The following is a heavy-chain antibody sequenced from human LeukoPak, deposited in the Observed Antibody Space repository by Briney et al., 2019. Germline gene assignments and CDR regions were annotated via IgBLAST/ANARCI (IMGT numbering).Heavy chain of an antibody. CDR3: ARQGGHYDYVWGSYRSIGWFDP. D-gene: IGHD3-16*02. CDR2: INHSGST. V-gene: IGHV4-34*01. CDR1: GGSISSYY. J-gene: IGHJ5*02. Sequence: SETLSLSCTVSGGSISSYYWSWIRQPPGKGLEWIGEINHSGSTNYNPSLKSRVTISVDTSKNQFSLKLSSVTAADTAVYYCARQGGHYDYVWGSYRSIGWFDPWGQGTLVTVSS.